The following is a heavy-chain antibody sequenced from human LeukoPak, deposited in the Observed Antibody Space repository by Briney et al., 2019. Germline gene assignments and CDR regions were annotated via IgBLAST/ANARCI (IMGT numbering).Heavy chain of an antibody. CDR1: GFTFSSYA. CDR2: ISGGGGSST. CDR3: AKHRLSVAVGGSPPDY. D-gene: IGHD6-19*01. V-gene: IGHV3-23*01. J-gene: IGHJ4*02. Sequence: GGSLRLSCAASGFTFSSYAMSWVRQAPGKGLEWVSAISGGGGSSTYYTDSVKGRFRISRDNSRNTLYLQMNTLRAEDTAVYYCAKHRLSVAVGGSPPDYWGQGTLVTISS.